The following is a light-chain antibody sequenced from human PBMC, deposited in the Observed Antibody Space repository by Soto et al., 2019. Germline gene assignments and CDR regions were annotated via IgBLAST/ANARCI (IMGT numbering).Light chain of an antibody. CDR3: QQYDTSPRT. V-gene: IGKV3-20*01. J-gene: IGKJ1*01. CDR2: GAS. CDR1: QSVSSNY. Sequence: EVMLTQSPGTLSLSPGERATLSCRASQSVSSNYLAWYQQKSGQAPRLLIYGASNRATGIPDRFSGSGSGTDFTLNIRRLEPEDFAVYYCQQYDTSPRTFGQGTKVEFK.